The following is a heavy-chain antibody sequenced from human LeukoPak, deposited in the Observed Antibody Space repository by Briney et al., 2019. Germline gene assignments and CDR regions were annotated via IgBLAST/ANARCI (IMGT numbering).Heavy chain of an antibody. Sequence: GRSLRLSCAASGFTFSSYAMHWVRQAPGKGLEWVAVISYDGSNKYYADSVKGQFTVSRDNAKNTLYLQMNSLRAEDTAVYYCARRRIAAAGTGFDYWGQGTLVTVSS. J-gene: IGHJ4*02. CDR3: ARRRIAAAGTGFDY. V-gene: IGHV3-30-3*01. D-gene: IGHD6-13*01. CDR2: ISYDGSNK. CDR1: GFTFSSYA.